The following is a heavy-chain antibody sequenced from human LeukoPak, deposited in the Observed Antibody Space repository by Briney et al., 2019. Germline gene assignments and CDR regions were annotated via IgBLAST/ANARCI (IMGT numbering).Heavy chain of an antibody. CDR1: GGSISGYY. D-gene: IGHD3-22*01. J-gene: IGHJ4*02. V-gene: IGHV4-59*08. CDR2: IYYSGST. CDR3: ARHGHFDSSGYYPLDY. Sequence: SETLSLTCTVSGGSISGYYWSWIRQPPGKGLEWIGYIYYSGSTNYNPSLKSRVTMSVDTSKNQFSLKLSSVTAADTAVYHCARHGHFDSSGYYPLDYWGQGTLVTVSS.